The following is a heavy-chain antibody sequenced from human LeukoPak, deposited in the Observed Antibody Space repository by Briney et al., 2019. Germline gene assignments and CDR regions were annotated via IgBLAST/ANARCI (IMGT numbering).Heavy chain of an antibody. J-gene: IGHJ4*02. V-gene: IGHV4-31*03. CDR1: GGSISSSSYY. CDR3: ARGGYSYGYGPYDY. D-gene: IGHD5-18*01. CDR2: IYYSGST. Sequence: PSETLSLTCTVSGGSISSSSYYWGWIRQHPGKGLEWIGYIYYSGSTYYNPSLKSRVTISVDTSKNQFSLKLSSVTAADTAVYYCARGGYSYGYGPYDYWGQGTLVTVSS.